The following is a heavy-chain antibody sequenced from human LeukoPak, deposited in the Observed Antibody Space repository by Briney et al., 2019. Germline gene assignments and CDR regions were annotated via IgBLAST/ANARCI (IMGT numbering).Heavy chain of an antibody. D-gene: IGHD1-26*01. CDR2: IYYSGST. CDR3: AGIRGASFDY. V-gene: IGHV4-31*03. J-gene: IGHJ4*02. Sequence: SETLSLTCTVSGGSISSGGYYWSWIRQHPGKGLEWIGYIYYSGSTYYNPSLKSRVTISVDTSKNQFSLKLSSVTAADTAVYYCAGIRGASFDYWGQGTLVTVSS. CDR1: GGSISSGGYY.